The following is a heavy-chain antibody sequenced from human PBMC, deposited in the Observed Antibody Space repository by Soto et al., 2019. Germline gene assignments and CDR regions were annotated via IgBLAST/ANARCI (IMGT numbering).Heavy chain of an antibody. CDR1: GYSFTSLD. Sequence: QVQLVQSGAEVREPGASVKVSCKASGYSFTSLDINWVRQTAGQGPEWMGWMQPSTGRTGYAQKFQGRVTMTRDTSINTAYMELTTLTADDAAFYYCARGVSAGVDSWGQGTLVTVSS. J-gene: IGHJ4*02. D-gene: IGHD1-26*01. CDR2: MQPSTGRT. CDR3: ARGVSAGVDS. V-gene: IGHV1-8*01.